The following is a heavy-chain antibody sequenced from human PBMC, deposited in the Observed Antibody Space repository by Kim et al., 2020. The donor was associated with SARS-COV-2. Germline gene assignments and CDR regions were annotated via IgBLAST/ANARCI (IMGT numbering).Heavy chain of an antibody. CDR3: ARFGPAYTDPFDP. CDR2: INPISGGT. D-gene: IGHD3-10*01. Sequence: ASVKVSCKASGYIFTGYYMHWVRQAPGQGLEWMGWINPISGGTNYAQKFQGRVTMTRDTAISTVYMELSSLRSDDTAVYYCARFGPAYTDPFDPWGQGTL. J-gene: IGHJ5*02. V-gene: IGHV1-2*02. CDR1: GYIFTGYY.